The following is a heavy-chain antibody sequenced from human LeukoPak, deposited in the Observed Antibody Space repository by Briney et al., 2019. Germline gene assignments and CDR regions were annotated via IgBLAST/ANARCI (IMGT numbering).Heavy chain of an antibody. CDR1: GFTFSSYG. V-gene: IGHV3-23*01. CDR3: AKTQGYYDC. D-gene: IGHD3-22*01. CDR2: IGVGGTT. J-gene: IGHJ4*02. Sequence: GGSLRLSCAASGFTFSSYGMNWIRQAPGKGLEWVSGIGVGGTTYYADSVKGRFTVSRDTSKNTLYLQMNSLRAEDTAVYYCAKTQGYYDCWGQGTLVTVSS.